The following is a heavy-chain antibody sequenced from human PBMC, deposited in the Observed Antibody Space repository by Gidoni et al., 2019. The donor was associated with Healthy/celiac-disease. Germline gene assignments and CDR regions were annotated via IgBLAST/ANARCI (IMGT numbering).Heavy chain of an antibody. J-gene: IGHJ5*02. CDR3: ARAPYCGGDCYGWFDP. CDR2: IYPGDSDT. Sequence: EVQLVQSGAEVKKPGESLKISCKGSGYSFTSYWIGWVRQMPGKGLEWMGIIYPGDSDTRYSPSFQGQVTISADKSISTAYLQWSSLKASDTAMYYCARAPYCGGDCYGWFDPWGQGTLVTVSS. CDR1: GYSFTSYW. V-gene: IGHV5-51*03. D-gene: IGHD2-21*02.